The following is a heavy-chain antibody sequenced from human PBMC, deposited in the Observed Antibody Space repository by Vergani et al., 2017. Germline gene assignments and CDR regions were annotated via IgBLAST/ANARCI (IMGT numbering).Heavy chain of an antibody. V-gene: IGHV3-30*02. CDR1: GFTLSNYD. CDR3: AKHFRGWGIDY. CDR2: IQFDGSKQ. D-gene: IGHD3-16*01. Sequence: QVQLVESGGGVVQRGGSLRLSCATSGFTLSNYDMQWIRQGPGKVLEFVAFIQFDGSKQYYPGSIKGRFTLSRDFSKNTLYLQMNSLRTDDTATYYCAKHFRGWGIDYWGQGTQVIVSS. J-gene: IGHJ4*02.